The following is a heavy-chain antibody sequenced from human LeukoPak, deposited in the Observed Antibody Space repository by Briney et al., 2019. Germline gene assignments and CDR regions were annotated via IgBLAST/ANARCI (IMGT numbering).Heavy chain of an antibody. CDR3: AKADSLRGYSYATLAYYYMDV. CDR2: INPNIGGT. J-gene: IGHJ6*03. CDR1: GYKFTGYY. D-gene: IGHD5-18*01. V-gene: IGHV1-2*02. Sequence: ASAKVSCRASGYKFTGYYLHWVRQAPGQGLEWMGWINPNIGGTHYAQKFRGRVTMTRDTSINTAYMELSSLTSDDTAVYYCAKADSLRGYSYATLAYYYMDVWGEGTTVTVSS.